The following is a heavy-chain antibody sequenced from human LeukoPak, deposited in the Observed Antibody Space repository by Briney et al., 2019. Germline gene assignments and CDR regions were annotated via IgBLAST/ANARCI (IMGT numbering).Heavy chain of an antibody. J-gene: IGHJ4*02. D-gene: IGHD3-10*01. CDR3: AREGRRPRMRYFDY. CDR1: GGSFSGYY. CDR2: INHSGST. V-gene: IGHV4-34*01. Sequence: SETLSLTCAVYGGSFSGYYWSWIRQPPGKGLEWIGEINHSGSTNYNPSLKSRVTISVDTSKNQFSLKLSSVTAADTAVYYCAREGRRPRMRYFDYWGQGTLVTVSS.